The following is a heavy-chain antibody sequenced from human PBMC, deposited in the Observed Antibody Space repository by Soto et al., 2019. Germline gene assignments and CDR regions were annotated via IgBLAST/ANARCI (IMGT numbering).Heavy chain of an antibody. CDR2: IYYSRST. D-gene: IGHD3-22*01. V-gene: IGHV4-39*02. Sequence: SETLSLTCTVSGGSISSYYWSWIRQPPGKGLEWIGSIYYSRSTYYNPSLKSRLTISVDTSKNHFSLKLSSVTAADTAVYYCATFTMLVVVQTPHYFDYWGRGTLVTVSS. CDR3: ATFTMLVVVQTPHYFDY. J-gene: IGHJ4*01. CDR1: GGSISSYY.